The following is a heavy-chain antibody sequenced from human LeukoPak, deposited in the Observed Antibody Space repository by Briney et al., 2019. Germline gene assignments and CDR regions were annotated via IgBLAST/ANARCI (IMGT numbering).Heavy chain of an antibody. CDR2: IYYSGST. J-gene: IGHJ4*02. D-gene: IGHD3-10*01. V-gene: IGHV4-34*01. CDR3: ARDRRGSFYFDY. CDR1: GGSFSGYY. Sequence: KSSETLSLTCAVYGGSFSGYYWSWIRQPPGKGLEWIGSIYYSGSTYYNPSLKSRVTISVDTSKNQFSLKLSSVTAADTAVYYCARDRRGSFYFDYWGQGTLVTVSS.